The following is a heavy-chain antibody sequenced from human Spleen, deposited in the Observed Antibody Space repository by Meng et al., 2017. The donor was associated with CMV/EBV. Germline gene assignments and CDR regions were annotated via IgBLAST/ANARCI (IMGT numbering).Heavy chain of an antibody. J-gene: IGHJ6*02. D-gene: IGHD4-11*01. Sequence: SVKVSCRASGDTFSNYALSWVRQAPGQGLQWMGGIIPVFGTTKYADGFQGRLSMTTVTSTSTAYMDLRSLRFDDTAIYYCARGLIKTTAAHRGSTGGLDVWGQGTTVTVSS. CDR1: GDTFSNYA. CDR3: ARGLIKTTAAHRGSTGGLDV. V-gene: IGHV1-69*05. CDR2: IIPVFGTT.